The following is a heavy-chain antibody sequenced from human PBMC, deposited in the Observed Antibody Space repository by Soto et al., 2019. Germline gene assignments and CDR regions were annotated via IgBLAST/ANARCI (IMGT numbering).Heavy chain of an antibody. CDR1: GGTFSSYA. Sequence: QVQLVQSGAEVKKPGSSVKVSCKASGGTFSSYAISWVRQAPGQGLEWMGGIIPIFGTANYAQKFQGRVTITADESASTAYMEGSSLRSEDPAVYYCAACSGGRWGGGWFDPWGQGTLVTVSS. D-gene: IGHD2-15*01. CDR3: AACSGGRWGGGWFDP. J-gene: IGHJ5*02. V-gene: IGHV1-69*01. CDR2: IIPIFGTA.